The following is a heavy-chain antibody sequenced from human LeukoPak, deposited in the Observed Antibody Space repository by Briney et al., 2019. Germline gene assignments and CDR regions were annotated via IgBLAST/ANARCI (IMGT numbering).Heavy chain of an antibody. J-gene: IGHJ4*02. CDR3: ARVEEETYYYGSGSYRPNSHFDY. D-gene: IGHD3-10*01. CDR2: IYKDGKI. CDR1: GFTVSSTY. V-gene: IGHV3-53*01. Sequence: GGSLRLSCAASGFTVSSTYMSWVRQAPGKGLEWVSVIYKDGKIYYIDSVKGRFTISRDTSKNTLYLQMNSLRVEDTAVYYCARVEEETYYYGSGSYRPNSHFDYWGQGTLVTVSS.